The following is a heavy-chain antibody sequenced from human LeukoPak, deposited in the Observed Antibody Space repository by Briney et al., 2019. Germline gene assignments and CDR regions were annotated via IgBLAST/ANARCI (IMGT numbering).Heavy chain of an antibody. D-gene: IGHD2-2*01. CDR2: IWYDGSNK. CDR1: GFTFSSYG. J-gene: IGHJ4*02. V-gene: IGHV3-33*01. Sequence: GGSLRLSCAASGFTFSSYGMHWVRQAPGKGLEWVPVIWYDGSNKYYADSVKGRFTISRDNSKNTLYLQMNSLRAEDTAVYYCARAGDIVVVPAATNPNFDYWGQGTLVTVSS. CDR3: ARAGDIVVVPAATNPNFDY.